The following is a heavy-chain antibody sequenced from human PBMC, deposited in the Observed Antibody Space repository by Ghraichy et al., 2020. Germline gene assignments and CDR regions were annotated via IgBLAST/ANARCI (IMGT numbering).Heavy chain of an antibody. J-gene: IGHJ4*02. CDR3: ARAIAAAGPFDY. D-gene: IGHD6-13*01. CDR2: IYSGGST. V-gene: IGHV3-53*01. CDR1: GFTVSTNY. Sequence: GSLRLSCAASGFTVSTNYMNWVRQAPGKGLEWVSVIYSGGSTYYADSVKGRFTISRDNSKNTLYLQMNSLRVEDTAVYYCARAIAAAGPFDYWGQGTLVTVSS.